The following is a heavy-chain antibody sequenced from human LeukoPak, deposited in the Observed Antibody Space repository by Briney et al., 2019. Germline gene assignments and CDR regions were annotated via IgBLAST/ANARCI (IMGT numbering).Heavy chain of an antibody. CDR1: GFTFSSYN. CDR3: ARDVSYDSSGYLSYHFDY. D-gene: IGHD3-22*01. CDR2: ISSSSSYI. V-gene: IGHV3-21*01. Sequence: PGGSLRLSCAASGFTFSSYNMKWVRQAPGEGLEWVSSISSSSSYIYYADSVKGRFTISRDNAKNSLYLQMNNLRAEDTAVYYCARDVSYDSSGYLSYHFDYWGQGTLVTVSS. J-gene: IGHJ4*02.